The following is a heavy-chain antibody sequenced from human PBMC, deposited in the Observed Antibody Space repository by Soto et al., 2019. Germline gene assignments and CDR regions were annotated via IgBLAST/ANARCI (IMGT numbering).Heavy chain of an antibody. D-gene: IGHD6-13*01. CDR3: ARDSETYSSTWSPFDY. CDR1: GYTFTSYG. V-gene: IGHV1-18*01. J-gene: IGHJ4*02. Sequence: GASVKVSCKASGYTFTSYGISWVRQAPGQGLEWMGWISAYNGNTNYAQKLQGRVTMTTDTSTSTAYMELKSLRSDDTAVYYCARDSETYSSTWSPFDYWGQGTLVTVSS. CDR2: ISAYNGNT.